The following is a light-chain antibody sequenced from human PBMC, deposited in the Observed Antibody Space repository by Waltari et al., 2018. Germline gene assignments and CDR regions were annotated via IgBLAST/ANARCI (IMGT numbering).Light chain of an antibody. Sequence: QSALTQPAPVSGSPGQSITISCTGARSDVGSYPLVHWYQQHPGKAPKLLIYDVTQRPSGVSDRFSGSKSGNTASLTISGLQAEDEADYHCSSYAGSYTVVVFGGGTKVTVL. V-gene: IGLV2-23*02. CDR3: SSYAGSYTVVV. J-gene: IGLJ2*01. CDR2: DVT. CDR1: RSDVGSYPL.